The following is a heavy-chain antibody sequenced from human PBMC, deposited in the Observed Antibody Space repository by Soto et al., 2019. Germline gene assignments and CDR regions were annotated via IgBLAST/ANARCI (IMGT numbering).Heavy chain of an antibody. Sequence: QVQLQQSGPGLVKPSETLSLTCTVSGDYISTYYWSWIRQPAGKGLEWLGRIHPSGSTNYHPPLTRPVSMSVDTSMHHISLKLTTVTAADTAAYYCARVILSMDIYGMDVWGQGTTVTVS. CDR2: IHPSGST. V-gene: IGHV4-4*07. CDR1: GDYISTYY. D-gene: IGHD2-2*03. J-gene: IGHJ6*02. CDR3: ARVILSMDIYGMDV.